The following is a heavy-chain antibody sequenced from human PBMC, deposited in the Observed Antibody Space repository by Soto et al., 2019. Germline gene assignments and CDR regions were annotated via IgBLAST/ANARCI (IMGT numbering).Heavy chain of an antibody. CDR2: ISWNSGNI. Sequence: EVHLMESGGGWAQPGRSLRLSCAASGFTFDNYAMHWVRQAPGKGLEWVSGISWNSGNIGYADSVKGRFTIARDNAKTSLYLEMNSLRAEDTALYYCARERTSKGGLDIWGQGTTVTVSS. CDR3: ARERTSKGGLDI. J-gene: IGHJ6*02. CDR1: GFTFDNYA. V-gene: IGHV3-9*01.